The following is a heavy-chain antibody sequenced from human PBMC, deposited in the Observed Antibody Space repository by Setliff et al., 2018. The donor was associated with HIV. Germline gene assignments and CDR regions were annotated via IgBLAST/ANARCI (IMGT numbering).Heavy chain of an antibody. V-gene: IGHV1-69*05. CDR2: IIPIFGTA. J-gene: IGHJ3*02. D-gene: IGHD3-22*01. Sequence: SVKVSCKSSGGTLSSYAISWVRQAPGQGLEWMGGIIPIFGTANYAQKFQGRVTITTDESTRTAYMEVSSLRSEDTAVYYCASTRLSYDSSGYDPHDAFDIWGQGTMVTVS. CDR3: ASTRLSYDSSGYDPHDAFDI. CDR1: GGTLSSYA.